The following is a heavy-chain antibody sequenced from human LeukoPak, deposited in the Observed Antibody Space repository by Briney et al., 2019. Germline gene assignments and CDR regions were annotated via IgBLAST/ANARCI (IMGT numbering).Heavy chain of an antibody. CDR3: ASAIQWLLQPWGAFDI. D-gene: IGHD6-19*01. CDR1: GFTFSSYE. CDR2: ISSSGSTV. V-gene: IGHV3-48*03. J-gene: IGHJ3*02. Sequence: GGSLRLSCAASGFTFSSYEMNWVRQAPGKGLEWVSYISSSGSTVYYADSVKGRFTISRDNAKNSLYLQMNSLRAEDTAVYYCASAIQWLLQPWGAFDIWGQGTMVTVSS.